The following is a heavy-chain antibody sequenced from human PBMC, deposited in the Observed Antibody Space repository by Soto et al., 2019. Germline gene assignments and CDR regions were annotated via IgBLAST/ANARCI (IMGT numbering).Heavy chain of an antibody. Sequence: VQLVESGGGVVQPGRSLRLSCAASGFTFSSYGMHWVRQAPGKGLEWVSAISGSGGSTYYADSVKGRFTISRDNSKNTLYLQMNSLRAEDTAVYYCAKGLEYSSSSHRDYWGQGTLVTVSS. J-gene: IGHJ4*02. CDR3: AKGLEYSSSSHRDY. V-gene: IGHV3-23*04. CDR2: ISGSGGST. CDR1: GFTFSSYG. D-gene: IGHD6-6*01.